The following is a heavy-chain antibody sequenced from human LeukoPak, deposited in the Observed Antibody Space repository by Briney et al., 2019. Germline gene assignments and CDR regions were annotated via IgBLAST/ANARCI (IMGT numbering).Heavy chain of an antibody. Sequence: PGGSLRLSCAASGFTFSSYAMSWVRQAPGKGLEWVSAISGSGGSTYYADSVKGRFTISRDNSKNTLYLQMNSLRAEDTAVYYCAKDRSSRYVGYYFDYWGQGTLVTVSS. V-gene: IGHV3-23*01. CDR3: AKDRSSRYVGYYFDY. CDR2: ISGSGGST. D-gene: IGHD6-13*01. J-gene: IGHJ4*02. CDR1: GFTFSSYA.